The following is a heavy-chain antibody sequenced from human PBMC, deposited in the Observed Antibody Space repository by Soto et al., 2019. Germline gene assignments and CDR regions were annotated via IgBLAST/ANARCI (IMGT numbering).Heavy chain of an antibody. CDR3: ARGRWLQLIYFDY. J-gene: IGHJ4*02. CDR1: GGSISSYY. D-gene: IGHD5-12*01. V-gene: IGHV4-59*01. Sequence: QVQLQESGPGLVKPSETLSLTCTVSGGSISSYYWSWIRQPPGKGLEWIGCIYYSGSTNYNPSLKSRVTISVDTSKNQFSLNQRSVTAADTAVYYCARGRWLQLIYFDYWGQGTLVTVSS. CDR2: IYYSGST.